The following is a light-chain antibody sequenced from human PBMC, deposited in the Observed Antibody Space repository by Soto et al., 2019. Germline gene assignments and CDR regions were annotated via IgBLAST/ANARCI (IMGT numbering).Light chain of an antibody. Sequence: QSALTQPPSASGSPGQSVTFSCTGTSSDVGGYNYVPWYQQHPGRAPKLIIYEVTKRPSGVPDRFSGSKSGNTASLTVSGLQAEDEADYYCSSYAGSNNWVFGGGTQLTVL. V-gene: IGLV2-8*01. CDR1: SSDVGGYNY. J-gene: IGLJ3*02. CDR2: EVT. CDR3: SSYAGSNNWV.